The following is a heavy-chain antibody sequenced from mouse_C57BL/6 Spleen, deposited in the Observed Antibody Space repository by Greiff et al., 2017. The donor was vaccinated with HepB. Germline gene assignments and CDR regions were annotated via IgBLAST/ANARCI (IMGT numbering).Heavy chain of an antibody. CDR2: IDPSDSYT. CDR1: GYTFTSYW. D-gene: IGHD2-4*01. J-gene: IGHJ2*01. CDR3: ARGDYDGDY. V-gene: IGHV1-50*01. Sequence: QVQLKQPGAELVKPGASVKLSCKASGYTFTSYWMQWVKQRPGQGLEWIGEIDPSDSYTNYNQKFKGKATLTVDTSSSTAYMQLSSLTSEDSAVYYCARGDYDGDYWGQGTTLTVSS.